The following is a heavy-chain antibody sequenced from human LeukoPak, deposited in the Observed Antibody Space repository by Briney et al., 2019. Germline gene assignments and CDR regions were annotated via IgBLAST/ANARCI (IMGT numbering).Heavy chain of an antibody. V-gene: IGHV4-34*01. Sequence: SETLSPTCAVYGGSFSGYYWSWIRQPPGKGLEWIGEINHSGSTNYNPSLKSRVTISVDTSKNQFSLKLSSVAAADTAVYYCASTDYYDSSGYYTWGQGTLVTVSS. D-gene: IGHD3-22*01. CDR2: INHSGST. CDR1: GGSFSGYY. CDR3: ASTDYYDSSGYYT. J-gene: IGHJ5*02.